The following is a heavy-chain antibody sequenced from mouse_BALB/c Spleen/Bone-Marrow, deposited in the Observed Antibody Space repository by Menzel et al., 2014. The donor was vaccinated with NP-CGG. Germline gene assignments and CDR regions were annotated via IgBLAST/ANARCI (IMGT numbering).Heavy chain of an antibody. D-gene: IGHD2-4*01. CDR2: INPYNGAT. J-gene: IGHJ3*01. CDR1: GYSFTGYY. CDR3: ANYDGGFAY. V-gene: IGHV1-31*01. Sequence: VQLQQSGPELLKPGASVKISCKASGYSFTGYYMHWVKQSHVKSLEWIGRINPYNGATSYNQNFKDKASLTVDKSSSTAYMELHSLTSEDSAVYYCANYDGGFAYWGQGTLVTVSA.